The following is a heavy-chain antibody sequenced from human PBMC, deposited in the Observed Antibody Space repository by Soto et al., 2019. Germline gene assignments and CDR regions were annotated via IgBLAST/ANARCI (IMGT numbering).Heavy chain of an antibody. J-gene: IGHJ6*02. CDR2: ISAYNGNR. Sequence: ASVKVSCKASGFPFTTYGFSWVRRAPGQGLEWMGWISAYNGNRNYAQKFQGRVTITADKSTSTAYMELSSLGSEDTAVYYCARGEVAGNDLFYYGMDVWGQGTTVTVSS. CDR1: GFPFTTYG. CDR3: ARGEVAGNDLFYYGMDV. D-gene: IGHD6-19*01. V-gene: IGHV1-18*04.